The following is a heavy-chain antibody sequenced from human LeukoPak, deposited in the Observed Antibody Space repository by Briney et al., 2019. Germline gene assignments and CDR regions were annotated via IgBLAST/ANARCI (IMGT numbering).Heavy chain of an antibody. D-gene: IGHD3-3*01. CDR1: GGSISSGSYY. J-gene: IGHJ4*02. V-gene: IGHV4-61*02. Sequence: PSQTLSLTCTVSGGSISSGSYYWSWIRQPAGKGLEWIGRIYTSGSTNYNPSLKSRVTISVDTSKNRFSLKLSSVTAADTAVYYCARAVKGDFWSGYYPDYWGQGTLVTVSS. CDR3: ARAVKGDFWSGYYPDY. CDR2: IYTSGST.